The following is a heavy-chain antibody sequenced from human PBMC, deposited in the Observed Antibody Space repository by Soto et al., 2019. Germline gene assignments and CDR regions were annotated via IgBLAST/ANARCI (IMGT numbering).Heavy chain of an antibody. CDR2: MSNDGSNE. CDR3: AKESVYSGWGSIANYYYGMDV. Sequence: QVQLVESGGGVVQPGRSLRLSCAASGFMFSSFGMHWVRQAPGKGLEWVAVMSNDGSNEFHSDAVKGRFTISRDNPKNMLFLQMNSLRPEDTATYYCAKESVYSGWGSIANYYYGMDVWGQGTTVTVSS. J-gene: IGHJ6*02. D-gene: IGHD5-12*01. CDR1: GFMFSSFG. V-gene: IGHV3-30*18.